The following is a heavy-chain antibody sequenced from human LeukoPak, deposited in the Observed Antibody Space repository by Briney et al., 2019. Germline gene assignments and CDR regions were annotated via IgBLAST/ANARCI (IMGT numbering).Heavy chain of an antibody. J-gene: IGHJ4*02. CDR1: GFTFSSYS. CDR3: ARDLMAVAGTGFDY. Sequence: GGSLRLSCVASGFTFSSYSMNWVRQAPGKGLEWVSAISRAGDYSYSEDSVKGRFTISRDNAKDSLYLQLNSLRAEDTAIYYCARDLMAVAGTGFDYWGQGALVTVSS. D-gene: IGHD6-19*01. V-gene: IGHV3-21*01. CDR2: ISRAGDYS.